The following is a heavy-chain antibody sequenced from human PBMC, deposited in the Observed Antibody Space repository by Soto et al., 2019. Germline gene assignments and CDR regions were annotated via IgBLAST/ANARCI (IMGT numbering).Heavy chain of an antibody. J-gene: IGHJ4*02. D-gene: IGHD3-10*01. V-gene: IGHV3-21*01. CDR2: ISPTGTYI. CDR1: GFAFSGYS. CDR3: ARLRQGRSSRPETYYFDY. Sequence: GGSLRLSCAASGFAFSGYSINWVRQAPGKGLEWVSSISPTGTYIYYAASVQGRFTISRDNAKDSLYLQMNSLTVEDTSVYYCARLRQGRSSRPETYYFDYWGQGTLVTVSS.